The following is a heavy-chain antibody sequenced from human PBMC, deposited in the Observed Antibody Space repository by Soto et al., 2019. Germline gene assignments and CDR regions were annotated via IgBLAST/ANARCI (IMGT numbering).Heavy chain of an antibody. CDR3: ARAVAVAADFDY. D-gene: IGHD6-19*01. CDR2: INAGNGNT. Sequence: ASVKVSCKASGYTFTGYAMHWVRQAPGQRLEWMGWINAGNGNTKYSQKFQGRVTITRDTSANTAYMELSSLRSEDTAVYYCARAVAVAADFDYWGQVTLVTVSS. J-gene: IGHJ4*02. CDR1: GYTFTGYA. V-gene: IGHV1-3*01.